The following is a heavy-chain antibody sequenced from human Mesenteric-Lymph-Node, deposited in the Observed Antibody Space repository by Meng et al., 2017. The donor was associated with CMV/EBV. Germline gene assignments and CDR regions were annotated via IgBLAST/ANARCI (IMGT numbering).Heavy chain of an antibody. D-gene: IGHD3-22*01. CDR1: GYTFTDYY. CDR3: ARAALEDYYDSSGYYQDY. CDR2: INPNSGGT. Sequence: ASVKVSCKASGYTFTDYYMHWVRQAPGQGLEWMGWINPNSGGTNYAQKFQGRVTMTRDTSISTAYMELSRLRSDDTAVYYCARAALEDYYDSSGYYQDYWGQGTLVTVSS. V-gene: IGHV1-2*02. J-gene: IGHJ4*02.